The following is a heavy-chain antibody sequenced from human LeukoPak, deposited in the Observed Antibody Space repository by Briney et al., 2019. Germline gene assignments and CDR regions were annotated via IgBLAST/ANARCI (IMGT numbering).Heavy chain of an antibody. CDR2: IYHSGST. Sequence: SETLSLTCTVSGYSISSGYYWGWIRQPPGKGLEWIGSIYHSGSTYYNPSLKSRVTISVDTSKNQFSLKLSSVTAADTAVYYCASGGTFGENFDYWGQGTLVTVSS. V-gene: IGHV4-38-2*02. D-gene: IGHD3-16*01. CDR3: ASGGTFGENFDY. J-gene: IGHJ4*02. CDR1: GYSISSGYY.